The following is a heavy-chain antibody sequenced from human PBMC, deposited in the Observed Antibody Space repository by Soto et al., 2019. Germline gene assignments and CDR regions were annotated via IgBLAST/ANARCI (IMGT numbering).Heavy chain of an antibody. CDR1: GGTFNSYG. D-gene: IGHD2-21*02. V-gene: IGHV1-69*01. J-gene: IGHJ4*02. CDR2: IIPALGRP. CDR3: ARGATPYCGGDCYVDF. Sequence: QVQLVQSGAEVKKPGSSVKVSCKASGGTFNSYGFNWVRQAPGHGLEWLGGIIPALGRPNYAQKFRDRVFVTADDSTSTAYMELSSLRYDDTAIYCCARGATPYCGGDCYVDFWGQGTLVTVSS.